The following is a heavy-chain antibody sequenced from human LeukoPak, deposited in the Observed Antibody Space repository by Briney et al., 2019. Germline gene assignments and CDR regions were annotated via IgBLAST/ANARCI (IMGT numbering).Heavy chain of an antibody. CDR2: ISAYNGNT. D-gene: IGHD3-3*01. V-gene: IGHV1-18*01. CDR3: ATPTIYYDFWSGFYFPRYYYGMDV. Sequence: GASVKVSCKASGYTFTSYGISWVRQAPGQGLEWMGWISAYNGNTNYAQKLQGRVTMTTDTFTSTAYMELRSLRSDDTAVYYCATPTIYYDFWSGFYFPRYYYGMDVWGQGTTVTVSS. J-gene: IGHJ6*02. CDR1: GYTFTSYG.